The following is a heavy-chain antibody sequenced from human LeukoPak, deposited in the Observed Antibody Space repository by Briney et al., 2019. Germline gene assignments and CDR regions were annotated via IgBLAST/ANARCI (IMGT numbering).Heavy chain of an antibody. V-gene: IGHV3-30-3*01. Sequence: GGSLRLSCAASGFTFSSYAMHWVRQAPGKGLEWVAVISYDGSNKYYADSVKGRFTIPRDNSKNTLYLQMNSLRAEDTAVYYCASMDVWGQGTTVTVSS. CDR1: GFTFSSYA. J-gene: IGHJ6*02. CDR2: ISYDGSNK. CDR3: ASMDV.